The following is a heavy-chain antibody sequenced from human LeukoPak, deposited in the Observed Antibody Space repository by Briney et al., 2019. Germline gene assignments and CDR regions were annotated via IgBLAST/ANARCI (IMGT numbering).Heavy chain of an antibody. Sequence: GGSLTLSCAASGFTFSSYWMSWVRQAPWERLQWVSGISDSGGNTYYADSVRGRFTISRDNSKNTLYLQMNSLRAEDTAVYYCARHRSSWLIDYWGQGTLVTVSS. D-gene: IGHD6-6*01. CDR2: ISDSGGNT. J-gene: IGHJ4*02. CDR3: ARHRSSWLIDY. CDR1: GFTFSSYW. V-gene: IGHV3-23*01.